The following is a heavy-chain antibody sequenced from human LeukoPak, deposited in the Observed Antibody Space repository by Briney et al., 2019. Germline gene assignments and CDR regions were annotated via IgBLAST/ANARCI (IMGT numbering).Heavy chain of an antibody. CDR1: RFTFSSYY. CDR2: MNQDGSEK. D-gene: IGHD3-10*01. J-gene: IGHJ5*02. Sequence: PGGSLRLSCAASRFTFSSYYMSWVRRAPGKGLEWVANMNQDGSEKYYVDSVKGRFTISRDNAKNSLYLQMNSLRAEDTAVYYCARDNMVRGVLNWFDPWGQGILVTVSS. CDR3: ARDNMVRGVLNWFDP. V-gene: IGHV3-7*01.